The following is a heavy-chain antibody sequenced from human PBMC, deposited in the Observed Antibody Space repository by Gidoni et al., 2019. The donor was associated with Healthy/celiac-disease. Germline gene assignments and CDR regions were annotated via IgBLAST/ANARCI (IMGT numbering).Heavy chain of an antibody. CDR1: GYTFTSYA. CDR3: ARALAAAGSSQRYFDY. D-gene: IGHD6-13*01. Sequence: QVQLVQSGAEVKKPGASVKVSCKASGYTFTSYAMHWVRQAPGQRLEWMGWINAGNGNTKYSQKFQGRVTITRDTSASTAYMELSSLRSEDTAVYYCARALAAAGSSQRYFDYWGQGTLVTVSS. V-gene: IGHV1-3*01. J-gene: IGHJ4*02. CDR2: INAGNGNT.